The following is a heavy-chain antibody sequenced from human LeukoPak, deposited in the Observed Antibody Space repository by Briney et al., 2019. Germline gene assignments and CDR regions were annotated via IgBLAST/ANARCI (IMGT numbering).Heavy chain of an antibody. D-gene: IGHD3-9*01. J-gene: IGHJ4*02. CDR3: ARATNELRYFDWLLSDFDY. Sequence: ASVKVSCKASGYTFTSYGISWVRQAPGQGLEWMGWISAYNGNTNYAQKLQGRVTMTTDTSTSTAYMELRSLRSDDTAVYYCARATNELRYFDWLLSDFDYWGQGALVTVSS. V-gene: IGHV1-18*01. CDR2: ISAYNGNT. CDR1: GYTFTSYG.